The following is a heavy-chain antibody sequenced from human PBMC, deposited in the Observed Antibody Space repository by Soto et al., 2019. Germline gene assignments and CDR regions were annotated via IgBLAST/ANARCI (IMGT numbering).Heavy chain of an antibody. Sequence: GGSLRLSCAASGFTFSSYAMHWVRQAPGKGLEWVAVISYDGSNKYYADSVKGRFTITPDTSKNQLSLQLNSVTPEDTAVYFCARDSSGWHWYFDLWGRGTLVTVSS. CDR2: ISYDGSNK. CDR1: GFTFSSYA. CDR3: ARDSSGWHWYFDL. J-gene: IGHJ2*01. D-gene: IGHD6-19*01. V-gene: IGHV3-30-3*01.